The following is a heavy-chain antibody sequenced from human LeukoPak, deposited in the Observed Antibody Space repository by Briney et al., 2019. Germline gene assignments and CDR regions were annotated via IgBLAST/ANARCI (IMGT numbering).Heavy chain of an antibody. D-gene: IGHD3-3*01. CDR2: INHSGST. CDR3: ARPRELRFLESGPYDAFDI. J-gene: IGHJ3*02. Sequence: SETLSLTCAVYGGSFSGYYWSWIRQPPGKGLEWIGEINHSGSTNYNPSLKSRVTISVDTSKNQFSLKLSSVTAADTAVYYCARPRELRFLESGPYDAFDIWGQGTMVTVSS. V-gene: IGHV4-34*01. CDR1: GGSFSGYY.